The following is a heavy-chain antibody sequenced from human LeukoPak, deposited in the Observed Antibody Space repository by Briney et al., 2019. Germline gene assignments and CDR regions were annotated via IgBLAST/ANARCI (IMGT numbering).Heavy chain of an antibody. D-gene: IGHD6-13*01. CDR2: IIPIFGTA. V-gene: IGHV1-69*01. CDR3: ARGGSSWYYNWFDP. J-gene: IGHJ5*02. CDR1: GSTFSSYA. Sequence: VKVSCKASGSTFSSYAISWVRQAPGQGLEWMGGIIPIFGTANYAQKFQGRVTITADESTSTAYMELSSLRSEDTAVYYCARGGSSWYYNWFDPWGQGTLVTVSS.